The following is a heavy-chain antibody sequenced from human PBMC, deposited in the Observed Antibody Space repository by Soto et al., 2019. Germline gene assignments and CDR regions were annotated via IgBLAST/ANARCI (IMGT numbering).Heavy chain of an antibody. CDR1: GFTFSSYA. J-gene: IGHJ4*02. D-gene: IGHD6-13*01. V-gene: IGHV3-23*01. CDR2: ISGSGGST. CDR3: AKWPHIAAAGTEPLETFGY. Sequence: GGSLRLSCAASGFTFSSYAMSWVRQAPGKGLEWVSAISGSGGSTYYADSVKGRFTISRDNSKNTLYLQMNSLRAEDTAVYYCAKWPHIAAAGTEPLETFGYWGQGTLVTVSS.